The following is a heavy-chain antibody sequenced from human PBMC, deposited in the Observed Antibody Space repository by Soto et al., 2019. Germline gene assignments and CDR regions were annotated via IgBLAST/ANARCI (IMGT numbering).Heavy chain of an antibody. CDR1: GYIFTGYY. V-gene: IGHV1-2*04. CDR2: INPNSGGT. D-gene: IGHD4-4*01. CDR3: ARARYCNYDGIYYYDMDV. J-gene: IGHJ6*02. Sequence: ASVKVSCKASGYIFTGYYMHWVRQAPGQGLEWMGWINPNSGGTNYAQKFQGWVTMTRDTSISTAYMELSRLRSDDTAVYYCARARYCNYDGIYYYDMDVCAQRTTVTVS.